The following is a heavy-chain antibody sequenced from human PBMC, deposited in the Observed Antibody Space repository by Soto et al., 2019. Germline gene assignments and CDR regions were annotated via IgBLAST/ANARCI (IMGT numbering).Heavy chain of an antibody. V-gene: IGHV6-1*01. CDR3: ASGYPWNYHAFNI. Sequence: SQTLSLTCAISGDSVSSNSAAWNWIRQSPSRGLEWLGRTYYRSKWYNDYAVSVKSRITINPDTSKNQFSLHLNSVTPEDTALYYFASGYPWNYHAFNIWGQGTMVTVSS. CDR2: TYYRSKWYN. CDR1: GDSVSSNSAA. J-gene: IGHJ3*02. D-gene: IGHD1-7*01.